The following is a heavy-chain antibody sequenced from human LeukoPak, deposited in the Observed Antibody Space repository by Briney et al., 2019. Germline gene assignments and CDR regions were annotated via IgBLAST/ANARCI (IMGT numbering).Heavy chain of an antibody. CDR1: GGSFSGYY. CDR3: ARGLGQWLATLGY. CDR2: INHSGST. J-gene: IGHJ4*02. D-gene: IGHD6-19*01. V-gene: IGHV4-34*01. Sequence: PSETLSLTCAVHGGSFSGYYWSWIRQPPGKGLEWIGEINHSGSTNYNPSLRSRVTISVDTSKNQFSLKLSSVTAADTAVYYCARGLGQWLATLGYWGQGTLVTVSS.